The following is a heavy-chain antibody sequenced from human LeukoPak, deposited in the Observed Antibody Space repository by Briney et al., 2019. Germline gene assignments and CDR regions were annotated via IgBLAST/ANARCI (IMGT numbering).Heavy chain of an antibody. J-gene: IGHJ6*02. CDR1: GYSFTSSW. D-gene: IGHD1-26*01. V-gene: IGHV5-10-1*01. Sequence: GESLKISCQASGYSFTSSWISWVRQMPGKGLEWMGRIDPSDSYTKYSPSFQGHVTISGDESISTAYLQWSSLKASDTAMYYCARHFLGELPDMDVWGQGTTVTVSS. CDR3: ARHFLGELPDMDV. CDR2: IDPSDSYT.